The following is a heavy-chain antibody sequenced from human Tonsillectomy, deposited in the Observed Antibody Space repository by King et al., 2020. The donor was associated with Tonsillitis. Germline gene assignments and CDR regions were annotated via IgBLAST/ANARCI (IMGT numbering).Heavy chain of an antibody. CDR1: GFTFSSAW. CDR3: TTEGYYDTRH. D-gene: IGHD3-9*01. V-gene: IGHV3-15*07. Sequence: VQLVESGGGLVKPGGSLRLSCAASGFTFSSAWRNWVRQAPGKGRGGGGGIKSKTDVGAIDYAAPVKGRFTISREDSKNTLFLQMKSLKTEDTAIYYCTTEGYYDTRHWGQGTLVTVSS. J-gene: IGHJ4*02. CDR2: IKSKTDVGAI.